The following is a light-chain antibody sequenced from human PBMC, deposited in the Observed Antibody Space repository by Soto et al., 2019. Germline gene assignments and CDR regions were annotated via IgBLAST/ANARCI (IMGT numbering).Light chain of an antibody. CDR2: AAV. J-gene: IGKJ2*01. CDR1: QSVSSW. Sequence: DIPMTQSPSSVSASVGDRVTITCRASQSVSSWLAWYQQKAGKAPKLLIRAAVNLQVGVPSRFSGSGSGTDFTLTISSLQPEDCATYFCQQTYTTPLYTFGQGTHLEI. V-gene: IGKV1-12*01. CDR3: QQTYTTPLYT.